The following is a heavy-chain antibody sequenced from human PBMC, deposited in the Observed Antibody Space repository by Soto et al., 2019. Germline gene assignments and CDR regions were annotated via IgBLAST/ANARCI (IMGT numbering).Heavy chain of an antibody. J-gene: IGHJ3*02. CDR3: ARLDYDILTGSPYAFDI. V-gene: IGHV4-59*08. CDR2: IYYSGST. Sequence: SEPLSLTCTVSGGSIISYYWSWIRQHPGKGLEWIGYIYYSGSTNYNPSLKSRVTISVDTSTNQFSLKLSSVTAADTAVYSCARLDYDILTGSPYAFDIWGQGTMVTVSS. CDR1: GGSIISYY. D-gene: IGHD3-9*01.